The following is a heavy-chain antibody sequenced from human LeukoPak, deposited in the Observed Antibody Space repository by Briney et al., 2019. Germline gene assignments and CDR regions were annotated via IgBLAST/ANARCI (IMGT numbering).Heavy chain of an antibody. CDR1: GFTFSSYT. CDR3: AKSLTTAGELYCSSTSCYSYYYYYYGMDV. D-gene: IGHD2-2*01. J-gene: IGHJ6*02. Sequence: PGGSLRLSCAASGFTFSSYTMSWVRQAPGKGLEWVSAISGSGGSTYYADSVKGRFTISRDNSKNTLYLQMNSLRAEDTAVYYCAKSLTTAGELYCSSTSCYSYYYYYYGMDVWGQGTTVTVSS. CDR2: ISGSGGST. V-gene: IGHV3-23*01.